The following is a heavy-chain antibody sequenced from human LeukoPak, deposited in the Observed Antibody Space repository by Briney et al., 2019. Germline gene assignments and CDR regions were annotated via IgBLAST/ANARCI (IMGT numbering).Heavy chain of an antibody. CDR3: AAYSGYDEAFDY. V-gene: IGHV1-46*01. J-gene: IGHJ4*02. Sequence: ASVKVSCKASGYTFTNSYMHWVRQAPGQGLEWMGIINPSGGSTSYAQKFQGRVTMTRDMSTSTVYMELSSLRSDDTAVYYCAAYSGYDEAFDYWGQGTLVTVSS. CDR2: INPSGGST. CDR1: GYTFTNSY. D-gene: IGHD5-12*01.